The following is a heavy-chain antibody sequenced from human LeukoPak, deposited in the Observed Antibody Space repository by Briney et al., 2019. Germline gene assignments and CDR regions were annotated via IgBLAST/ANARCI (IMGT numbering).Heavy chain of an antibody. CDR2: ISYDGSNK. CDR3: ARWRYDSSDPSFDY. D-gene: IGHD3-22*01. J-gene: IGHJ4*02. V-gene: IGHV3-30*04. Sequence: GGSLRLSCAASGFTFSSYAMHWVRQAPGKGLEWVAVISYDGSNKYYADSVKGRFTISRDNSKNTLYLQMNSLRAEDTAVYYCARWRYDSSDPSFDYWGQGTLVTVSP. CDR1: GFTFSSYA.